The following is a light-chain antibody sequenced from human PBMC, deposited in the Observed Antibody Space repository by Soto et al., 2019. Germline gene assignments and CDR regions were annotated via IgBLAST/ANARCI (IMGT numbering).Light chain of an antibody. Sequence: EIVLTQSPVTLSLSPGETATLSCRASQSVSSIYLAWYQQKPGQAPRLLIYGASSRATGIPDRFSGSGSGTDFTLTISRLEPEDFAVYYCQQYGSSPGWTFGQGTKVDIK. CDR2: GAS. J-gene: IGKJ1*01. CDR3: QQYGSSPGWT. CDR1: QSVSSIY. V-gene: IGKV3-20*01.